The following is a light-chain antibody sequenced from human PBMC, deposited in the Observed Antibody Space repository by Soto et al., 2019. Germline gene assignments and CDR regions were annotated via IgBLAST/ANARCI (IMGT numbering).Light chain of an antibody. Sequence: QSALTQPASVSGSPGQSITISCTGTSSDVGSYNLVSWYQQHPRKAPKLMIYEVSKRPSGVSNRFSGSKSGNTASLTISGLQAEDEADYYCCSYAGSSTFEVFGGGTKLTVL. CDR3: CSYAGSSTFEV. CDR1: SSDVGSYNL. V-gene: IGLV2-23*02. CDR2: EVS. J-gene: IGLJ2*01.